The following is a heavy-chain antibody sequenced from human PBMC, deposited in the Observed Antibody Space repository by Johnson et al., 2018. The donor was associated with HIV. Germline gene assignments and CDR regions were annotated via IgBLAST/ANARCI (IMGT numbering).Heavy chain of an antibody. CDR3: AKDLDGDYEPVGAFDI. D-gene: IGHD4-17*01. Sequence: VQLVESGGGLEQPGGSLRLSCADSGCTFSRDDMHGVRQATGKGLEWVSGIGTAGDTYYPGSVKGRFPISRENAKNSLDLQMNSLRTEDTALYYCAKDLDGDYEPVGAFDIWGQGTMVTVSS. J-gene: IGHJ3*02. CDR1: GCTFSRDD. CDR2: IGTAGDT. V-gene: IGHV3-13*01.